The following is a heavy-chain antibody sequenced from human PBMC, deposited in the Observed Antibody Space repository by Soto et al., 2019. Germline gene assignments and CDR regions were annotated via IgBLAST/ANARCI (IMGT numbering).Heavy chain of an antibody. CDR1: GFTFNRYG. Sequence: PGGSLRLSCVASGFTFNRYGMHWVRQAPGKGLEWVAEISFDGTAKYHAESVKGRFTISRDNGNNTLHLEMNSLGAKDTAVYFCATGRSTRFDPWGQGTLVTVSS. CDR2: ISFDGTAK. J-gene: IGHJ5*02. CDR3: ATGRSTRFDP. D-gene: IGHD1-1*01. V-gene: IGHV3-30*03.